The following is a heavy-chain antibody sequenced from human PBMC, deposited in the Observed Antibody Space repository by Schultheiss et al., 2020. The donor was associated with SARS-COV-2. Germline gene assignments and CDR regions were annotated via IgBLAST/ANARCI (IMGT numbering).Heavy chain of an antibody. J-gene: IGHJ4*02. CDR3: AKDMEPGIAVAGDY. D-gene: IGHD6-19*01. Sequence: GGSLRLSCSASGFTFSSYAMHWVRQAPGKGLEYVSAISSNGGSTYYADSVKGRFTISRDNSKNTLYLQMNSLRAEDTAVYYCAKDMEPGIAVAGDYWGQGTLVTVSS. CDR1: GFTFSSYA. CDR2: ISSNGGST. V-gene: IGHV3-64*04.